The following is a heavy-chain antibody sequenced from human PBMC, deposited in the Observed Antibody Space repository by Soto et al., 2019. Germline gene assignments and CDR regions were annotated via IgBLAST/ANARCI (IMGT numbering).Heavy chain of an antibody. CDR1: GDSISSGNFY. Sequence: QVQLQESGPGLVKPSQTLSLTCTVSGDSISSGNFYWSWLRPPPGRDLEWIGYVGNSGSTYYLPSLTSIMNLPGHTVTNPFSLTVRPVTTADTAVDYCARETSRDNNYSAIATFDILCEGTLVTMS. CDR2: VGNSGST. V-gene: IGHV4-30-4*01. J-gene: IGHJ3*02. CDR3: ARETSRDNNYSAIATFDI. D-gene: IGHD5-18*01.